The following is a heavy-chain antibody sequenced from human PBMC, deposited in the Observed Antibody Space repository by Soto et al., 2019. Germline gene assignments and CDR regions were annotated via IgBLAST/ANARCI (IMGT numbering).Heavy chain of an antibody. CDR1: GFTFSDYY. CDR3: ARGPMVRGVDYYYYGMDV. CDR2: ISSSSSYT. V-gene: IGHV3-11*06. D-gene: IGHD3-10*01. J-gene: IGHJ6*02. Sequence: QVQLVESGGGLVKPGGSRRLSCAASGFTFSDYYMSWIRQAPGKGLEWVSYISSSSSYTNYADSVKGRFTISRDNAKNSLYLRMNSLRAEDTAVYYCARGPMVRGVDYYYYGMDVWGQGTTVTVSS.